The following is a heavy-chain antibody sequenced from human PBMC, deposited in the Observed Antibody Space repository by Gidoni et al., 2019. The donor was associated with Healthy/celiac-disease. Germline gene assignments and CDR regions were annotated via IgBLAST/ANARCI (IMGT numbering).Heavy chain of an antibody. CDR1: GFTFSSYA. Sequence: QVQLVESGGGVVQPGRSLRLSCAASGFTFSSYALHWVRQAPGKGLEWVAVISYDGSNKYYADSVKGRFTISRDNSKNTLYLQMNSLRAEDTAVYYCARGRSPHYDFWSGYYSETFDYWGQGTLVTVSS. D-gene: IGHD3-3*01. V-gene: IGHV3-30-3*01. CDR3: ARGRSPHYDFWSGYYSETFDY. J-gene: IGHJ4*02. CDR2: ISYDGSNK.